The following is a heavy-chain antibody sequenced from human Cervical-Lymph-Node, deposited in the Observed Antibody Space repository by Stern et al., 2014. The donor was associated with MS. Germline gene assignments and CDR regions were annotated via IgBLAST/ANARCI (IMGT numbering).Heavy chain of an antibody. Sequence: QLVESGAEVKKPGASVPVSCKASGYTFTSHYIHWVRQAPGQGLEWIGIFNPSGDATSSGPQFQGRLTRTRDTSTSTVNLHLSSLRSDDTAVYYCARGFVTTENWFDHWGQGTLVTVSS. J-gene: IGHJ5*02. V-gene: IGHV1-46*01. CDR1: GYTFTSHY. CDR2: FNPSGDAT. CDR3: ARGFVTTENWFDH. D-gene: IGHD1-14*01.